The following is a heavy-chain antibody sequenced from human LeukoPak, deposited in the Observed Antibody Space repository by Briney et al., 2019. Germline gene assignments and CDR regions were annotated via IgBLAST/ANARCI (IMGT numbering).Heavy chain of an antibody. J-gene: IGHJ4*02. CDR3: ANYYDSSGYPYRYYFDY. CDR2: ISNSGADT. CDR1: GFNFTIYA. Sequence: GGSLRLSCAASGFNFTIYAMTWVRQAPGKGLEWVSVISNSGADTYYADSVKGRFTISRDNSKNTLYLQMNSLRAEDTAVYYCANYYDSSGYPYRYYFDYWGQGTLVTVSS. V-gene: IGHV3-23*01. D-gene: IGHD3-22*01.